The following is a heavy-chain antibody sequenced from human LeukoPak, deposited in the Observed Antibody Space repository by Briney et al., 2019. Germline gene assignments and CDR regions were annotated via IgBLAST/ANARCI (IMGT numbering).Heavy chain of an antibody. CDR3: ARTYGDPSLNY. Sequence: GGSLRLSCAASGFTFSSYSMNWVRQTPGKGLEWISCISSSSSSKYYADSVEGRFTISRDNAKNSLYLQMNNLRDEDTAVYYCARTYGDPSLNYWSQGTLVTVSS. CDR2: ISSSSSSK. CDR1: GFTFSSYS. J-gene: IGHJ4*02. V-gene: IGHV3-48*02. D-gene: IGHD4-17*01.